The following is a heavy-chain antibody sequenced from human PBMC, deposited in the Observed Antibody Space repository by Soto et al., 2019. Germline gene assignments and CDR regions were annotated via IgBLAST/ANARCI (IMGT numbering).Heavy chain of an antibody. CDR1: GYTFTNYG. CDR2: ISAYNGNT. D-gene: IGHD4-17*01. CDR3: ARVTTVTNYYYYYMDV. V-gene: IGHV1-18*01. J-gene: IGHJ6*03. Sequence: ASVKVSCKTSGYTFTNYGISWVRQAPGQGLEWMGWISAYNGNTNYAQKLQGRVTMTTDTSTSTAYMELRSLRSDDTAVYYCARVTTVTNYYYYYMDVWGKGTTVTVSS.